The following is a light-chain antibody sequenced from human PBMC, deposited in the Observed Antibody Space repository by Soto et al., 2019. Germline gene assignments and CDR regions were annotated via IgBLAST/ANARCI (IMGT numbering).Light chain of an antibody. J-gene: IGKJ1*01. CDR1: QSVSSY. V-gene: IGKV3-11*01. CDR2: DAS. Sequence: EIVLTQSPATLSLSPGERATLSCRASQSVSSYLAWYQQKPGQAPRLLIYDASNRATGIPARFCGSGSGTDFTLTISSLEPEDFAVYYCQQRSNWTFGQGTKVEIK. CDR3: QQRSNWT.